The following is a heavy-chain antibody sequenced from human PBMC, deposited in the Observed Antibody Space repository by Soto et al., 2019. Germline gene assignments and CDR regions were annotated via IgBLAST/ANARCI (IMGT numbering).Heavy chain of an antibody. V-gene: IGHV1-3*01. J-gene: IGHJ3*02. D-gene: IGHD2-21*01. CDR3: ARDCTYCGGDTGREAFDI. CDR2: MNAGNGNT. CDR1: GYTFNIYA. Sequence: ASVKVSCKASGYTFNIYAIHWVRQAPGQRPEWMGWMNAGNGNTEYSPKFHGRVTMTRDRYARAAYMELSGLTSEDTAVYYCARDCTYCGGDTGREAFDIWAKGLWSPSPQ.